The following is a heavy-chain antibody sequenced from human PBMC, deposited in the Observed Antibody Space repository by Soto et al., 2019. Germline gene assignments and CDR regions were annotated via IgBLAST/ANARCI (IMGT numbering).Heavy chain of an antibody. CDR2: ISHSGTT. V-gene: IGHV4-38-2*01. CDR3: ARITYGYNYFDY. CDR1: DYSISTGYF. Sequence: LSLTCSVSDYSISTGYFWGWIRQPPGKGLEWIGCISHSGTTHYNTSLKSRVTISIDTSENQFPLKLSSVTAADAAVYYCARITYGYNYFDYLGRGTQVTVSS. D-gene: IGHD4-17*01. J-gene: IGHJ4*02.